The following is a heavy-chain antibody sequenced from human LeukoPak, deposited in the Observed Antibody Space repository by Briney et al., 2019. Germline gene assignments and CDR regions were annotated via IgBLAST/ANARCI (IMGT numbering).Heavy chain of an antibody. Sequence: TSETLSLTCTVSGCSISSSSYYWGWIRQSPGKGLEWIGNIYYSGTTYYNPSLKSRVTVSVDTSKNQFSLKLSSVTAADTAVYYCASSYYYGSGSYRPFYFDYWGQGTLVTVSS. J-gene: IGHJ4*02. CDR3: ASSYYYGSGSYRPFYFDY. CDR2: IYYSGTT. V-gene: IGHV4-39*07. CDR1: GCSISSSSYY. D-gene: IGHD3-10*01.